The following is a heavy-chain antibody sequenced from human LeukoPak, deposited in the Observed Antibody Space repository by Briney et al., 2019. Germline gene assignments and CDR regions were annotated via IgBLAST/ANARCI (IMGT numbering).Heavy chain of an antibody. Sequence: ASVKVSCKASGYTFTSYGTSWVRQAPGQGPEWMGWISGYNGNTNYAQKFQGRVTMTTDTSTSTAYMEVSGLRSDDTAIYYCARDRSTAAHEYWGQGTLVTVSS. J-gene: IGHJ4*02. CDR1: GYTFTSYG. V-gene: IGHV1-18*01. CDR3: ARDRSTAAHEY. CDR2: ISGYNGNT. D-gene: IGHD2-2*01.